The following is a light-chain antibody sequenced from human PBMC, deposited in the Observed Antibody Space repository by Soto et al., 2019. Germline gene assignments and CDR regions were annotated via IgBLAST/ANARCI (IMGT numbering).Light chain of an antibody. V-gene: IGKV3-15*01. Sequence: EIVMTQSPATLSVSPGERATLSCRASQSVRSNLAWYQQKPGQAPRLLIYGASTRATGIPARFSGSGSGTEFTLPISSLQSEDFAVYYCQQYNNWPGTFGQGTKLEIK. CDR1: QSVRSN. CDR3: QQYNNWPGT. CDR2: GAS. J-gene: IGKJ2*01.